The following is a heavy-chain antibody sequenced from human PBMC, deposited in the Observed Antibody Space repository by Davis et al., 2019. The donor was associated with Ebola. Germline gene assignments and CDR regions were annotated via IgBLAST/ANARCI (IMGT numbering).Heavy chain of an antibody. V-gene: IGHV4-61*01. J-gene: IGHJ4*02. Sequence: PGGSLRLSCTVSGGSVSSGTYYWSWIRQPPGKGLEWIGYIYYSGRTNYNPSLKSRVTISVDTSKNQFSLKLSSVTAADTAVYYCARDEQLGFDYWDQGTLVTVSS. CDR2: IYYSGRT. CDR1: GGSVSSGTYY. D-gene: IGHD6-13*01. CDR3: ARDEQLGFDY.